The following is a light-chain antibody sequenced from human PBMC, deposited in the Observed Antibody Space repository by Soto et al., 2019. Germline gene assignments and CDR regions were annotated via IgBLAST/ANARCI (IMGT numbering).Light chain of an antibody. V-gene: IGKV1-33*01. CDR3: QKYDNLPYP. CDR2: DPS. CDR1: QDISNY. J-gene: IGKJ2*01. Sequence: DIQMTQSPSSLSASVGDRVTITCQASQDISNYLNWYQQKPWKAPKLLIYDPSNLETGVPSRFSGSGSGTDFTFTISSLQPEDIATYYCQKYDNLPYPFGQGTKLEIK.